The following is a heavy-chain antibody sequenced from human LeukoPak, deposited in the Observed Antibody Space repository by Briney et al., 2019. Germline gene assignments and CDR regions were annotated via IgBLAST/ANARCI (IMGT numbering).Heavy chain of an antibody. J-gene: IGHJ4*02. CDR3: ARVRGELIPFYYFDY. CDR2: IITILGIA. D-gene: IGHD3-10*01. CDR1: GGTFTSYT. V-gene: IGHV1-69*10. Sequence: SVKVSCKASGGTFTSYTISRVRQAPGQGLEWMGGIITILGIANYAQKFQGRVTITADKSTSTAYMELSSLRSEDTAVYYCARVRGELIPFYYFDYWGQGTLVTVSS.